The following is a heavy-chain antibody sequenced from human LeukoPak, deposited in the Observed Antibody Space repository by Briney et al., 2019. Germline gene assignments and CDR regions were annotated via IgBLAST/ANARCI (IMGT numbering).Heavy chain of an antibody. CDR2: ISSSGSKI. CDR3: AGLWFGDRPPFDY. J-gene: IGHJ4*02. CDR1: GFTFSDYY. Sequence: GGSLRLSCAASGFTFSDYYMSWIRQAPGKGLEWVSYISSSGSKISHADSVKGRFTISRDNAKNSLYLQMNSLRAEDTAVYYCAGLWFGDRPPFDYWGQGTLVTVSS. V-gene: IGHV3-11*04. D-gene: IGHD3-10*01.